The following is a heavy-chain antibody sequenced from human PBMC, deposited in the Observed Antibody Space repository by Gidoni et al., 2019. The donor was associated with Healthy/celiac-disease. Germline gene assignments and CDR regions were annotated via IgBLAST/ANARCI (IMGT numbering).Heavy chain of an antibody. V-gene: IGHV3-30*19. CDR2: ISYDVSNK. CDR1: GFPFSRHG. Sequence: QVQLVESGGGVVKPGRSLRLSCAASGFPFSRHGMHWVRQAPGKGLEWWAVISYDVSNKYYADSVKGRFTSSRDNSKNTLYLQMNSLRAEDTAVYYCARGAYDSSGYYYPRNNYFDYWGQGTLVTVSS. J-gene: IGHJ4*02. D-gene: IGHD3-22*01. CDR3: ARGAYDSSGYYYPRNNYFDY.